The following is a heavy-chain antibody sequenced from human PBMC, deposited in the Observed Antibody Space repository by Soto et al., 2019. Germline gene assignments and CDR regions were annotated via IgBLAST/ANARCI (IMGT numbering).Heavy chain of an antibody. D-gene: IGHD2-2*01. CDR1: GYTVTSYG. Sequence: ASVKVSCKASGYTVTSYGISWVRQAPGQGLEWMGWISAYNGNTNYAQKLQGRVTMTTDTSTSTAYMELRSLRSDDTAVYYCARDRYMRSCSSTSCYSLAFDIWGQGTMVTFSS. CDR3: ARDRYMRSCSSTSCYSLAFDI. J-gene: IGHJ3*02. V-gene: IGHV1-18*01. CDR2: ISAYNGNT.